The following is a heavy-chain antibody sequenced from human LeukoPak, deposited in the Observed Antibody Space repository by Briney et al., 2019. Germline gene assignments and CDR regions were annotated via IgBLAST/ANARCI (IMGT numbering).Heavy chain of an antibody. CDR3: XXXRYEYSMATIVDY. J-gene: IGHJ4*02. D-gene: IGHD5-24*01. CDR2: ISWNSGSI. V-gene: IGHV3-9*01. CDR1: GFTFDDYA. Sequence: GRSLRLSCAASGFTFDDYAMHWVRQAPGKGLEWVSGISWNSGSIGYADSVKGRFTISRDNAKNSLYLQMNSLRAEDTALYYXXXXRYEYSMATIVDYWGQGTLVTVSS.